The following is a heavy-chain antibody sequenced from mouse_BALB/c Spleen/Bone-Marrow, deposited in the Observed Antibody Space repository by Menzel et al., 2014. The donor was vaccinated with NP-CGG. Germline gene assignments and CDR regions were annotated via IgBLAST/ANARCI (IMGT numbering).Heavy chain of an antibody. CDR1: GYTFTSSV. V-gene: IGHV1-14*01. CDR3: AKGGNYRCDFDY. CDR2: FNPYNDGS. J-gene: IGHJ2*01. D-gene: IGHD2-14*01. Sequence: EVQLQQSGPELVKPGASVKMSCKASGYTFTSSVMHWVKQKPGQGLEWIGYFNPYNDGSKYNEKFKGKATLTSDKSSSTACMELSSLTSEDSAAYYCAKGGNYRCDFDYWGQGTTLTVSS.